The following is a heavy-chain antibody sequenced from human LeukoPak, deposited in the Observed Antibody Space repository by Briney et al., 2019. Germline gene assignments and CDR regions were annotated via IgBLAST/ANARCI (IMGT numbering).Heavy chain of an antibody. D-gene: IGHD3-9*01. CDR1: GGFVSSPTYY. V-gene: IGHV4-61*01. Sequence: PSETLSLTCTVSGGFVSSPTYYWSWVRQPPGKGLEWIGYIYYSGSTNYNPSLKSRVTISVDTSMNQFSLKLSSVTAADTAVYYCARANPYDILTGYYRVIDYWGQGTLVTVSS. CDR3: ARANPYDILTGYYRVIDY. CDR2: IYYSGST. J-gene: IGHJ4*02.